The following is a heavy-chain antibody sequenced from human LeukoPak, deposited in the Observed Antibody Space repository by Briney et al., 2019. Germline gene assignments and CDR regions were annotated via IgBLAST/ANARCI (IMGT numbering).Heavy chain of an antibody. V-gene: IGHV7-4-1*02. CDR3: ARDFDGGDEEPVAAPNWFDP. CDR1: GYTFTSYA. D-gene: IGHD6-19*01. J-gene: IGHJ5*02. Sequence: ASVKVSCKASGYTFTSYAMNWVRQAPGQGLEWMGWINTNTGNPTYAQGFTGRFVFSLDTSVSTAYLQISSLKAEDTAVYYCARDFDGGDEEPVAAPNWFDPWGQGTLVTVSS. CDR2: INTNTGNP.